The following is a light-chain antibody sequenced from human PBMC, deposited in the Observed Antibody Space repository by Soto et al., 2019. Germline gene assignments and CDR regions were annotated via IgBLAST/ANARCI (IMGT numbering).Light chain of an antibody. CDR3: SAWDDSLNGPV. J-gene: IGLJ2*01. CDR1: RSNIGNNA. CDR2: YDD. Sequence: QSVLTQPPSVSGAPRQRVTIACSGSRSNIGNNAVNWYQQLPGKSPKLLIYYDDLLPSGVSDRFSGSKSGTSASLAISGLQSEDEADYYCSAWDDSLNGPVFGGGTKLTVL. V-gene: IGLV1-36*01.